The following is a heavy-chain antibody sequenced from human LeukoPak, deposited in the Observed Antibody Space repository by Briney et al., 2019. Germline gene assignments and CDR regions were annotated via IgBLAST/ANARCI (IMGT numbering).Heavy chain of an antibody. Sequence: PGGSLRLSCAASGFTFDDYAMHWVRQAPGKGLEWVSGISGSGGSTYYADSVKGRFTISRDNSKNTLYLQMNSLRAEDTAVYYCAKLTTVACGWGQGTLVTVSS. CDR1: GFTFDDYA. J-gene: IGHJ4*02. CDR3: AKLTTVACG. V-gene: IGHV3-23*01. D-gene: IGHD4-23*01. CDR2: ISGSGGST.